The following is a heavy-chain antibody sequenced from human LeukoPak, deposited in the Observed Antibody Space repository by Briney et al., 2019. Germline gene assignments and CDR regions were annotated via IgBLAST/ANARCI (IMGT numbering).Heavy chain of an antibody. CDR1: GFTFSSYW. V-gene: IGHV3-74*01. CDR2: INSDGSST. Sequence: GGSLRLSCAGSGFTFSSYWMHRVRQAPGKGLVWVSRINSDGSSTRYADSVKGRFTMSRDNAKNTLYLQMNSLRAEDTAVYYCARGGYHYDTSGYNDAFDIWGQGTMVTVSS. CDR3: ARGGYHYDTSGYNDAFDI. J-gene: IGHJ3*02. D-gene: IGHD3-22*01.